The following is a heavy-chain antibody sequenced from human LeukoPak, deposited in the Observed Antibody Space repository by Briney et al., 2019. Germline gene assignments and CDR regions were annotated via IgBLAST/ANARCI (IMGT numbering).Heavy chain of an antibody. CDR3: ARAEVVVVPERYFDL. V-gene: IGHV4-4*07. CDR1: GGSISSYY. J-gene: IGHJ2*01. Sequence: SETLSLTCTVSGGSISSYYWSWIRQPAGKGLEWIGRIYASGSTNYNPSLKSRVTMSVDTSKNQFSLKLSSVTAADTAVYYCARAEVVVVPERYFDLWGRGTLVTVSS. CDR2: IYASGST. D-gene: IGHD3-22*01.